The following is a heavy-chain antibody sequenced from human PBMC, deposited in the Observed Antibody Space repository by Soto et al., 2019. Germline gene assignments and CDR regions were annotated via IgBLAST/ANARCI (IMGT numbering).Heavy chain of an antibody. Sequence: SETLSLTCTVSGDSFSSETYCWGWIRQPPGKGLEWTGSISYSGSTDYNSSLKSRVTISVDRSKNQFSLKLRSMTAADTAVYYCARRPAGSGSFYNWFDPWGQGTLVTVSS. V-gene: IGHV4-39*01. CDR2: ISYSGST. CDR3: ARRPAGSGSFYNWFDP. D-gene: IGHD3-10*01. CDR1: GDSFSSETYC. J-gene: IGHJ5*02.